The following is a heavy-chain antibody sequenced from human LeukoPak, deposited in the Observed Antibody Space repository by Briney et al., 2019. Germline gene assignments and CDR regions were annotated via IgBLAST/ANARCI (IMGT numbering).Heavy chain of an antibody. D-gene: IGHD1-26*01. V-gene: IGHV1-24*01. J-gene: IGHJ3*02. CDR3: ATRGGGWELLKAFDI. CDR1: GYSLTELS. CDR2: FDPEDGET. Sequence: ASVNVSCKVSGYSLTELSMHWVRQAPGKGLEWMGGFDPEDGETIYAQKFQGRVTMTEDTSTDTAYMELSSLRSEDTAVYYCATRGGGWELLKAFDIWGQGTMVTVSS.